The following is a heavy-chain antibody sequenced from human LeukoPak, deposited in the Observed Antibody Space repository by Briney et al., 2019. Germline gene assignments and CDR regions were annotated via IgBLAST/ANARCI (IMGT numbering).Heavy chain of an antibody. CDR3: GKPDSSSDY. Sequence: GGSLRLSCAAAGFIFTSYGTRWVRHAPGRWLEWVAFIRPDENDKYYAGSVQGRFTISRDNFKQTMPLQMTSLRVEDTAVYYCGKPDSSSDYWGQGTLVTVYS. V-gene: IGHV3-30*02. D-gene: IGHD3-22*01. CDR2: IRPDENDK. CDR1: GFIFTSYG. J-gene: IGHJ4*02.